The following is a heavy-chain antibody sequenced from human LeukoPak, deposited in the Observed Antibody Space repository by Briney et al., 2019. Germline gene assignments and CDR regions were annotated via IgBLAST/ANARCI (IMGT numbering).Heavy chain of an antibody. Sequence: SETLSLTCTVSGGSLSTYYWSWIRQPPGKTLEWIGYVYNSGSTNYNPSLKSRVTISVDTSKKQLSLKLTSVTAADTAVYYCARQTTRFCSGGTRYSNFAFDMWGQGTMVIVSS. CDR1: GGSLSTYY. CDR3: ARQTTRFCSGGTRYSNFAFDM. V-gene: IGHV4-59*08. CDR2: VYNSGST. D-gene: IGHD2-15*01. J-gene: IGHJ3*02.